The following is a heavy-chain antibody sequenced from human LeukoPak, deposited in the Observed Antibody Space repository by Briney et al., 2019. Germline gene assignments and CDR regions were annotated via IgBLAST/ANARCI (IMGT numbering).Heavy chain of an antibody. CDR3: ATWGSSGYYYFDS. D-gene: IGHD3-22*01. V-gene: IGHV1-69*06. CDR1: GGTFTNNA. Sequence: SVKVSCKASGGTFTNNAVAWVRQAPGQGLELMGGFTPIFDAPHYTQNFEGRVTILADKSTNTAYMELSRLRSDDTAVYYCATWGSSGYYYFDSWGQGTLVTVSS. J-gene: IGHJ4*02. CDR2: FTPIFDAP.